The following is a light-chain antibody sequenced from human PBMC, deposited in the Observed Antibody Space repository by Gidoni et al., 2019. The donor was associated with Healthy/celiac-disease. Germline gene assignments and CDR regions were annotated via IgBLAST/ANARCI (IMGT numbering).Light chain of an antibody. J-gene: IGLJ3*02. CDR2: DDS. CDR1: NIGSKS. CDR3: QVWDSSSDNRV. Sequence: SCVLPQPPSVSLAPGQTARITCGGNNIGSKSVHWYQQKPGQAPVLVVYDDSDRPSGIPERFSGANSGNTATLTISRVEAGDEADYYCQVWDSSSDNRVFGGGTKLTVL. V-gene: IGLV3-21*02.